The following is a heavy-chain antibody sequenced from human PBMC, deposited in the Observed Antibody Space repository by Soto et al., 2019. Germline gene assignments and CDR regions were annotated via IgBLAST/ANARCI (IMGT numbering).Heavy chain of an antibody. CDR1: GGSISNYY. CDR2: VYYSGST. V-gene: IGHV4-59*01. J-gene: IGHJ5*02. CDR3: VRDYLLTGFDP. Sequence: SETLSLTCTVSGGSISNYYWTWVRQPPGRGLEWIGYVYYSGSTNYNPSLESRVTISIDASKNQFSLKMKSVTAADTAVYYCVRDYLLTGFDPWGQGALVTVPS. D-gene: IGHD3-9*01.